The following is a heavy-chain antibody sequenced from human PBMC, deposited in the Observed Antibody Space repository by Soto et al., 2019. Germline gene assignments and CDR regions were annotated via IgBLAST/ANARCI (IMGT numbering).Heavy chain of an antibody. D-gene: IGHD7-27*01. V-gene: IGHV3-49*03. CDR3: TRAGPPLNWAEDFDY. CDR1: GFTFGDYA. J-gene: IGHJ4*02. CDR2: IRSKAYGGTT. Sequence: EVQLVESGGGLVQPGRSLRLSCTASGFTFGDYAMSWFRQAPGKGLEWVGFIRSKAYGGTTEYAASVKGRFTISRDASRSIAYQQMKGLKTENTAVYYCTRAGPPLNWAEDFDYSGQGTLVTVSS.